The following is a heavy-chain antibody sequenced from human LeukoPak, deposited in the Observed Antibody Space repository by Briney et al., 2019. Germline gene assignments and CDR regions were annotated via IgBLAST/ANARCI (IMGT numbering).Heavy chain of an antibody. Sequence: SETLSLTCTVSGGSISSGGYYWSWIRQQTGKGLEWIGYIYYSGSTYYNPSLKSRVTISVDTSKNQFSLRLSSVTAADTAVYYCALGYCGGGSCYAREYFQHWGQGTLVTVSS. CDR1: GGSISSGGYY. V-gene: IGHV4-31*03. CDR2: IYYSGST. CDR3: ALGYCGGGSCYAREYFQH. D-gene: IGHD2-15*01. J-gene: IGHJ1*01.